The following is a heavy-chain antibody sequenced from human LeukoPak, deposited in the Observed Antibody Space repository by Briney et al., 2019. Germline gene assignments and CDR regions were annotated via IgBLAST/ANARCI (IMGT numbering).Heavy chain of an antibody. Sequence: PSETLSLTCAVYGGSFSGYYWSWIRQPPGKGLEWIGEINHSGSTYYNPSLKSRVTISVDTSKNQFSLKLSSVTAADTAVYYCASLLGYCSGGSCRYFDYWGQGTLVTVSS. J-gene: IGHJ4*02. CDR2: INHSGST. D-gene: IGHD2-15*01. CDR3: ASLLGYCSGGSCRYFDY. CDR1: GGSFSGYY. V-gene: IGHV4-34*01.